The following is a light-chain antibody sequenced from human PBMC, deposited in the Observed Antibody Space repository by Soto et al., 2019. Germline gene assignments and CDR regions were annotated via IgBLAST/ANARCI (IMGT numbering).Light chain of an antibody. CDR2: STS. V-gene: IGKV3D-20*02. CDR1: QSVGDTY. CDR3: QQRSNWPPIT. J-gene: IGKJ5*01. Sequence: EIVLTQSPCTLSLSPGERSTLSCMAIQSVGDTYLAWYQQKPGQAPRLLMYSTSIRATGIPDRFSGSGSGTDFTLTISSLEPEDFAVYYCQQRSNWPPITFGQGTRLEIK.